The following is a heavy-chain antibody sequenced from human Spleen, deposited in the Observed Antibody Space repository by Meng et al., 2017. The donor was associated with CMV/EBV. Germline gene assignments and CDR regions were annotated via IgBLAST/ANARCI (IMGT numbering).Heavy chain of an antibody. J-gene: IGHJ4*02. D-gene: IGHD1-26*01. CDR1: EYTFTAYR. V-gene: IGHV1-2*02. Sequence: ASEKVSCKASEYTFTAYRIDWVRQAPGKGPEWMGWIDPNTGGTHYRQNVGGRVTMSADTSITTAYMELSTLTSDDTALYYCARYNMGSYEYWGQGAQVTVSS. CDR2: IDPNTGGT. CDR3: ARYNMGSYEY.